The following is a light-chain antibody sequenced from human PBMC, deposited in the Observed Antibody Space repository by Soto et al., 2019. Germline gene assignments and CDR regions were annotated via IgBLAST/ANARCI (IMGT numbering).Light chain of an antibody. J-gene: IGKJ1*01. CDR1: QSVSNNY. CDR3: QQYAASPRT. V-gene: IGKV3-20*01. Sequence: EIVLTQSPGTLSLSPRERATLSCRASQSVSNNYLAWYQHRPGQAPRLLIYGASTRAPVIPDRFSGSGSGTDFPLTISRLEPEDFAVYYCQQYAASPRTFGQGTQLEV. CDR2: GAS.